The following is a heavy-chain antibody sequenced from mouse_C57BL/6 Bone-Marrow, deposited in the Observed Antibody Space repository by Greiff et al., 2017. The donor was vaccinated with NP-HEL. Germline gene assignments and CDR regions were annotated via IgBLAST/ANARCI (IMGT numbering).Heavy chain of an antibody. Sequence: EVQLVESGGDLVKPGGSLKLSCAASGFTFSSYGMSWVRQTPDKRLEWVATISSGGSYTYYPDSVKGRFTLSRDNAKNTLYLQMSSLKSEDTAMYYCARRPSYCGSSYLAYWGQGTLVTVSA. CDR1: GFTFSSYG. V-gene: IGHV5-6*01. J-gene: IGHJ3*01. CDR3: ARRPSYCGSSYLAY. CDR2: ISSGGSYT. D-gene: IGHD1-1*01.